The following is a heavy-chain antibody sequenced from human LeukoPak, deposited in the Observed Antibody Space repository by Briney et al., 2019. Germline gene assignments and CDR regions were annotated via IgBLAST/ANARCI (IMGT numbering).Heavy chain of an antibody. J-gene: IGHJ4*02. D-gene: IGHD3-3*01. CDR2: MNPNSGNT. Sequence: GASVKVSCKASGYTFTSYDINWVRQATGQGLEWMGWMNPNSGNTGYAQKFQGRVTMTRNTSISTAYMELSSLRSEDTAVYYCARAPYPFWSGYYVHFDYSGQGTLVTVSS. CDR3: ARAPYPFWSGYYVHFDY. V-gene: IGHV1-8*01. CDR1: GYTFTSYD.